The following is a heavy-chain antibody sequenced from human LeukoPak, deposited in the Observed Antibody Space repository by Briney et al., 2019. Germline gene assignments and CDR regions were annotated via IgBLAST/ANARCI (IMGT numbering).Heavy chain of an antibody. Sequence: GGSLRLSCAASGFTFSSYAMSWVRQAPGKGLEWVSGISGSGGSTYYADSVKGRFTISRDNSKNTVYLQMNSLRTEDTAVYYCAKTPKIRGVSNFDYWGQGTLVAVSS. CDR1: GFTFSSYA. CDR2: ISGSGGST. J-gene: IGHJ4*02. CDR3: AKTPKIRGVSNFDY. D-gene: IGHD3-10*01. V-gene: IGHV3-23*01.